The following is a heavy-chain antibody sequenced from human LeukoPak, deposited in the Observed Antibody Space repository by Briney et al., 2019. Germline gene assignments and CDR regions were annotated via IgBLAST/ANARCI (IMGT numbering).Heavy chain of an antibody. CDR3: ARSVPFDP. CDR2: IIPILGIA. CDR1: GGTFSSYA. Sequence: ASVKVSCKASGGTFSSYAISWVRQAPGQGLEWMGRIIPILGIANYAQKFQDRVTITADKSTSTAYMELSSLRSEDTAVYYCARSVPFDPWGQGTLVTVSS. V-gene: IGHV1-69*04. J-gene: IGHJ5*02.